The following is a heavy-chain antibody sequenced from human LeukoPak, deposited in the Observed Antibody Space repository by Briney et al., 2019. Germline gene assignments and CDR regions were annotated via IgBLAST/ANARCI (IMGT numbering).Heavy chain of an antibody. J-gene: IGHJ6*02. V-gene: IGHV3-33*01. Sequence: GGSLRLSCAASGFTFSSYGMHWVRQAPGKGLEWVAVIWYDGSNKYYADSVKGRFTISRDNSKNTLYLQMNSLRAEDTAVYYCASMDYYDSSGVFMDVWGQGTTVTVSS. CDR2: IWYDGSNK. D-gene: IGHD3-22*01. CDR1: GFTFSSYG. CDR3: ASMDYYDSSGVFMDV.